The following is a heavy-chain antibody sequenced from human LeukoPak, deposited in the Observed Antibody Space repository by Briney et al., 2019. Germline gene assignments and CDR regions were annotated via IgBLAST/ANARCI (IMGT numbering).Heavy chain of an antibody. J-gene: IGHJ4*02. CDR1: GSSFSSYT. CDR3: ARGAVAGLEGVGY. V-gene: IGHV1-69*02. Sequence: ASVKVSCKVSGSSFSSYTISWVRQAPRQGLEWVGRIIPIHNMINYAQNFQDRVTITADKSTSTAYMELSSLRSEDTAIYYCARGAVAGLEGVGYWGQGTLVTVSS. D-gene: IGHD6-19*01. CDR2: IIPIHNMI.